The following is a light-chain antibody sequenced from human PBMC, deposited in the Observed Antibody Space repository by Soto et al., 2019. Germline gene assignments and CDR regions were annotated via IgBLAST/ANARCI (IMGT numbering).Light chain of an antibody. Sequence: EIVLTQSPGTLSLSPGERATLSCRASQGIGDTLAWYQHKPGQTPRLLIYDSSNRATGIPARFSGSGSGTDFTLTISSLEPEDFSVYYCLQRSDWPLTFGGGTRWIS. CDR3: LQRSDWPLT. CDR2: DSS. J-gene: IGKJ4*01. V-gene: IGKV3-11*01. CDR1: QGIGDT.